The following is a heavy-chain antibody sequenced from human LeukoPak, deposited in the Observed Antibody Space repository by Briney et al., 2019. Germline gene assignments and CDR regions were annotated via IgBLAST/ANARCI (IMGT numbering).Heavy chain of an antibody. V-gene: IGHV4-34*01. CDR3: ARLVDQTNYGSGSYLRALTNYYYYYMDV. D-gene: IGHD3-10*01. CDR1: GGSFSGYY. CDR2: INHSGST. Sequence: PSETLSLTCAVYGGSFSGYYWSWIRQPPGKGLEWIGEINHSGSTNYNPSLKSRVTISVDTSKNQFSLKLSSVTAADTAVYYCARLVDQTNYGSGSYLRALTNYYYYYMDVWGKGTTVTISS. J-gene: IGHJ6*03.